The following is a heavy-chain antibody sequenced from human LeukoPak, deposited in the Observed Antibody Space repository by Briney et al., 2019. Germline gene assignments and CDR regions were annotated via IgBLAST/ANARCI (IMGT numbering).Heavy chain of an antibody. CDR1: GYTFTGYY. CDR3: ARDIVMVTYWFDP. Sequence: ASVTLSCKASGYTFTGYYMHWVRQAPGQGLEWMGWINPNSGGTNYAQKFQGRVTMTRDTSISTAYMELSSLRSDDTAVYYCARDIVMVTYWFDPWGQGTLVTVSS. V-gene: IGHV1-2*02. CDR2: INPNSGGT. J-gene: IGHJ5*02. D-gene: IGHD5-18*01.